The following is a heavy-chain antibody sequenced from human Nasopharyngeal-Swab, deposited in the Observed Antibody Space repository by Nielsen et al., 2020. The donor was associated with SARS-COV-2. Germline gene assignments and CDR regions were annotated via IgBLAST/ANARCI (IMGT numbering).Heavy chain of an antibody. Sequence: SETLSLTCTVSGGTIKSYYRSWVRQPPGKGLEWIGNFFYSGTPNYNPSLKSRVTISVDAPRNQFSLRLNSVTYADTAMYYCARDSSGWHYWGQGTLVTVSS. V-gene: IGHV4-59*01. J-gene: IGHJ4*02. CDR3: ARDSSGWHY. CDR2: FFYSGTP. D-gene: IGHD6-19*01. CDR1: GGTIKSYY.